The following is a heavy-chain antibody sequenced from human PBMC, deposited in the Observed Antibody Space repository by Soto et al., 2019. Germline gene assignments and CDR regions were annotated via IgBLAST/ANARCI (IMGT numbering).Heavy chain of an antibody. CDR3: APYRGIDADGYILEV. CDR2: VYYTGTT. J-gene: IGHJ4*02. Sequence: PPDTLSLTFRISLNSVNRYYWIVLRLSPWKCLEWIGYVYYTGTTKYNPCLESRVTISADTSKKQFSLRVTSVTAADTAVYYCAPYRGIDADGYILEVGGLGILVTVS. D-gene: IGHD5-12*01. CDR1: LNSVNRYY. V-gene: IGHV4-59*02.